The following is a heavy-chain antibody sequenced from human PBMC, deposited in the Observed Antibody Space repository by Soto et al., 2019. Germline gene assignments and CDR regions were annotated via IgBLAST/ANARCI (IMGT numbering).Heavy chain of an antibody. CDR1: GYTFTSYL. CDR3: ARRVYYMDV. J-gene: IGHJ6*03. V-gene: IGHV1-3*01. Sequence: ASVKVSCKASGYTFTSYLIHWVRQAPGQSLEWMGCINAANGNTKYSQKFQGRVTIMRNTSASTAYMELSSLRSEDTAVYYCARRVYYMDVWGKGTTVTVSS. CDR2: INAANGNT.